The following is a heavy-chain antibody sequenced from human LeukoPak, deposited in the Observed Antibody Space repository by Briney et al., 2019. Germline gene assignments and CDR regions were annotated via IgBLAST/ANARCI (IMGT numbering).Heavy chain of an antibody. CDR3: ARDRSDYDFWSGYPTWLDY. Sequence: GGSLRLSCAASGFTFSSYAMSWVRQAPGKGLEWVSAISGSGGSTYYADSVKGRFTISRDNSKNTLYLQMNSLRAEDTAVYYCARDRSDYDFWSGYPTWLDYWGQGTLVTVSS. V-gene: IGHV3-23*01. CDR1: GFTFSSYA. J-gene: IGHJ4*02. CDR2: ISGSGGST. D-gene: IGHD3-3*01.